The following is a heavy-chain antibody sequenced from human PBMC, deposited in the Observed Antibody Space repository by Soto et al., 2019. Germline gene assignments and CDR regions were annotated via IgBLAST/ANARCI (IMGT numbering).Heavy chain of an antibody. CDR1: GGSISSYY. CDR3: ARGRPQKGGYCSSTSCYSYYYYYMDV. D-gene: IGHD2-2*01. Sequence: QVQLQESGPGLVKPSETLSLTCTVSGGSISSYYWSWIRQPPGKGLEWIGYIYYSGSTNYNPSLKSRVNISVDTSKNQFSRKLSSVTAADTAVYYCARGRPQKGGYCSSTSCYSYYYYYMDVWGKGTTVTVSS. J-gene: IGHJ6*03. CDR2: IYYSGST. V-gene: IGHV4-59*01.